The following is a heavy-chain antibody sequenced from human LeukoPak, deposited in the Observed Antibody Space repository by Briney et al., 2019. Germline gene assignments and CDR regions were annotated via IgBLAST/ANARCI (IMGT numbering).Heavy chain of an antibody. J-gene: IGHJ3*02. Sequence: GGSLRLSCAASGVTLSSYAMSWARQAPGKGLEWVAVISYDGSNKYYADSVKGRFTISRDNSKNTLYLQMNSLRAEDTAVYYCASRSDAFDIWGQGTMVTVSS. CDR2: ISYDGSNK. CDR3: ASRSDAFDI. CDR1: GVTLSSYA. V-gene: IGHV3-30-3*01.